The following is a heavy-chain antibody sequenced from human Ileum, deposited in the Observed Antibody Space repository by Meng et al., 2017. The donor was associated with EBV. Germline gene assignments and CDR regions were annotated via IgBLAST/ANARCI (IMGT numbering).Heavy chain of an antibody. CDR1: GGSISSSSYY. J-gene: IGHJ4*02. D-gene: IGHD1-14*01. CDR3: ARHHHSPTFDY. CDR2: VVYSGTT. Sequence: QLPLQESGPGLVKPSETRSLTCTVSGGSISSSSYYWAWIRQPPGEGLEWIGSVVYSGTTYYTSSLKSRVSISVDTSKNQFSLKLSSVTTADTAVYYCARHHHSPTFDYWGQGTLVTVSS. V-gene: IGHV4-39*01.